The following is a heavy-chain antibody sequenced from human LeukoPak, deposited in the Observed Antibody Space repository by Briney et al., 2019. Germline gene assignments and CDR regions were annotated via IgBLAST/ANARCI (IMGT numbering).Heavy chain of an antibody. CDR2: VIPMFATA. J-gene: IGHJ4*02. V-gene: IGHV1-69*13. CDR3: ARGLHGDYGYFDY. Sequence: VASVKVSCKASGGTFSSYAISWVRQAPGQGLEWMGGVIPMFATANYAPKFQDRVTITADESTSTAYMELRSLRSEDTAVYRCARGLHGDYGYFDYWGQGTLVTVSS. D-gene: IGHD4-17*01. CDR1: GGTFSSYA.